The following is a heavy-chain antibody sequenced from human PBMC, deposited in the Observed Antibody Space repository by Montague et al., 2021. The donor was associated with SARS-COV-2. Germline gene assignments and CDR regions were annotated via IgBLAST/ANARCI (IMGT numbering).Heavy chain of an antibody. CDR3: AIPMVRGFSRAFDI. V-gene: IGHV4-34*01. Sequence: SETLSLTCAVYGGSFSGYYWSWIRQPPGKGLEWIGEINHSGSTNYNPYLKSRVTISVDTSKNQFSLKLSSVTAADTAVYYCAIPMVRGFSRAFDIWGQGTMVTVSS. CDR1: GGSFSGYY. D-gene: IGHD3-10*01. J-gene: IGHJ3*02. CDR2: INHSGST.